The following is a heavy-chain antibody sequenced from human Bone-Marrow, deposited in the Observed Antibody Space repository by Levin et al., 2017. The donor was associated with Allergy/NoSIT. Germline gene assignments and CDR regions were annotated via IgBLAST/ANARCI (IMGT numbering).Heavy chain of an antibody. V-gene: IGHV4-30-4*01. J-gene: IGHJ4*02. CDR2: IYYTGST. CDR3: ASGSGSYSS. Sequence: SETLSLTCSVSGASVNSGDYFWTFIRQPPGKGLEWVGYIYYTGSTYYSPSLKSRVLISLDPSKNQFSLHLSSVTAADTAVYYCASGSGSYSSWGQGTLVTVSS. CDR1: GASVNSGDYF. D-gene: IGHD3-10*01.